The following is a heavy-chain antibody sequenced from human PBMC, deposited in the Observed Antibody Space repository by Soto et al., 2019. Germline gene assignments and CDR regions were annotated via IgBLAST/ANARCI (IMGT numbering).Heavy chain of an antibody. V-gene: IGHV4-59*08. D-gene: IGHD4-17*01. CDR1: GGSISSWY. CDR3: ARRYGGAFDI. CDR2: IFYSGST. Sequence: QVQLQESGPGLVKPSETLSLTCTVSGGSISSWYWSWIRQPPGKGLEWIGYIFYSGSTNYNPSLKSRATISVDTTKNQFSLKLSSVTAADTAVYYCARRYGGAFDIWGPGTMVTVSS. J-gene: IGHJ3*02.